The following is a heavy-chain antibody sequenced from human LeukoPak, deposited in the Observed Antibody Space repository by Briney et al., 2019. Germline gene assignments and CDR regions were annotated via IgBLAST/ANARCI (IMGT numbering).Heavy chain of an antibody. CDR1: DGSFSGYD. D-gene: IGHD6-19*01. J-gene: IGHJ5*02. CDR3: ARGSYNRWNGRYDWFDP. Sequence: SETLSLTCAVYDGSFSGYDWSWIRQPPGKGLEWIGEIDHGGSTNYNPSLKSRVTISVDTSKNQFSLNLRSVTAADTAVYYCARGSYNRWNGRYDWFDPWGQGTLVTVSS. V-gene: IGHV4-34*01. CDR2: IDHGGST.